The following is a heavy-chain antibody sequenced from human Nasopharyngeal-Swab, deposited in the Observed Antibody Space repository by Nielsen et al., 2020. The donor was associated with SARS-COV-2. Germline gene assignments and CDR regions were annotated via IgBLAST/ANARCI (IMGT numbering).Heavy chain of an antibody. Sequence: GESLKISCAASGFTVNANYMNWVRQAPGKGLEWVSFIPRSGGTYYADSVKGRFSISRDDSKNTVYLQMNSLRAEDTAVYYCARDASGSYFVDVWGQGTLVRVSS. CDR1: GFTVNANY. CDR2: IPRSGGT. J-gene: IGHJ4*02. V-gene: IGHV3-66*01. D-gene: IGHD1-26*01. CDR3: ARDASGSYFVDV.